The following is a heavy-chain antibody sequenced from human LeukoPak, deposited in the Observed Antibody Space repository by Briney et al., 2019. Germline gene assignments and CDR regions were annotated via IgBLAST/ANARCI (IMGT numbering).Heavy chain of an antibody. CDR3: ARVLREVVTASYYFDY. V-gene: IGHV4-30-2*01. D-gene: IGHD2-21*02. CDR1: GGSISSGGYS. J-gene: IGHJ4*02. Sequence: SQTLSLTCAVSGGSISSGGYSWSWIRQPPGKGLEWIGYIYHGGSTYYNPSLKGRVTISVDRSKNQFSLKLSSVTAADTAVYYCARVLREVVTASYYFDYWGQGTLVTVSS. CDR2: IYHGGST.